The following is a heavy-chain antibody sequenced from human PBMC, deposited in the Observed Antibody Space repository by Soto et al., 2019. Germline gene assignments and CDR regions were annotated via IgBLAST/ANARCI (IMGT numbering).Heavy chain of an antibody. CDR2: INAGNGDT. Sequence: ASVKVSCKASGYTFISYALHWVRQAPGQSLEWIGRINAGNGDTNYSQKFQGRFTFTRDTSASTAYLELSSLRFEDTAIYYCARSEINYSSFDSWGQGTLVTVSS. CDR3: ARSEINYSSFDS. V-gene: IGHV1-3*01. CDR1: GYTFISYA. J-gene: IGHJ4*02. D-gene: IGHD2-21*01.